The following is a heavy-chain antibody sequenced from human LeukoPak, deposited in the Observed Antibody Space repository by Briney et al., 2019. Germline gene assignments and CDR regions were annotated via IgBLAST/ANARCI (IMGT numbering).Heavy chain of an antibody. J-gene: IGHJ4*02. Sequence: GGFLRLSCAASGFGFDSYGLSWVRQAPGKGLQWVSYISGNGGTTYYADSVEGRFTISRDNAKNSLYLQMSSLRAEDTAVYYCARDLDSGNYFFAYWGQGTPVTVSS. CDR3: ARDLDSGNYFFAY. CDR1: GFGFDSYG. V-gene: IGHV3-48*04. D-gene: IGHD3-22*01. CDR2: ISGNGGTT.